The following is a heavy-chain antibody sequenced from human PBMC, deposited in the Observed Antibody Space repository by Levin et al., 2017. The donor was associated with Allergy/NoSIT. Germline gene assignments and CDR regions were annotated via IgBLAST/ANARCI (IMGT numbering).Heavy chain of an antibody. J-gene: IGHJ6*02. Sequence: SETLSLTCTVSGGSISSYYWSWIRQPPGKGLEWIGYIYYSGSTNYNPSLKSRVTISLDTSKNQLSLKLTSVAAADTAVYYCARDRTHRSRGTTYYYGMDVWGQGTTVTVSS. D-gene: IGHD1-1*01. V-gene: IGHV4-59*01. CDR2: IYYSGST. CDR3: ARDRTHRSRGTTYYYGMDV. CDR1: GGSISSYY.